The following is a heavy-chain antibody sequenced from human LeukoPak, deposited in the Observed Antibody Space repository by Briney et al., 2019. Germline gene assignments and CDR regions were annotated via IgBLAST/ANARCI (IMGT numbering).Heavy chain of an antibody. CDR1: GYTFTSYG. CDR2: INAGNGNT. CDR3: ARGTVNFDY. J-gene: IGHJ4*02. V-gene: IGHV1-3*01. D-gene: IGHD1-1*01. Sequence: GASVKVSCKASGYTFTSYGISWVRQAPGQRLEWMGWINAGNGNTKYSRKFQGRVTITRDTSASTAYMELSSLRSEDTAVYYCARGTVNFDYWGQGTLVTVSS.